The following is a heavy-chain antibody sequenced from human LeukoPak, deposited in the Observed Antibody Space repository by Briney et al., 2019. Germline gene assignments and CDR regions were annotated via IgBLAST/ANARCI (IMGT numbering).Heavy chain of an antibody. CDR1: GLRASDYY. Sequence: GRSLRLSRPVYGLRASDYYMGWDRQAPGEGMEWVGLIRDRGEASYADFVRGRFAISRDEPETTLYLHMDSLRVEDTAVYFFRRDRAALQDWVEFDPWGQGTPGIGSS. D-gene: IGHD3/OR15-3a*01. CDR2: IRDRGEA. J-gene: IGHJ5*02. CDR3: RRDRAALQDWVEFDP. V-gene: IGHV3-66*03.